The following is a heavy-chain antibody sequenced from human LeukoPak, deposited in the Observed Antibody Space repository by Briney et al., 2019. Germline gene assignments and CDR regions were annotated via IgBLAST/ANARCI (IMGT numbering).Heavy chain of an antibody. CDR2: IWYDGSNK. J-gene: IGHJ4*02. CDR3: ARDLYVWGSYRYTPAGY. Sequence: GGSLRLSCAASGFTFSSYAMHWVRQAPGKGLEWVAVIWYDGSNKYYADSVKGRFTISRDNSKNTLYLQMNSLRAEDTAVYYCARDLYVWGSYRYTPAGYWGQGTLVTVSS. CDR1: GFTFSSYA. V-gene: IGHV3-33*08. D-gene: IGHD3-16*02.